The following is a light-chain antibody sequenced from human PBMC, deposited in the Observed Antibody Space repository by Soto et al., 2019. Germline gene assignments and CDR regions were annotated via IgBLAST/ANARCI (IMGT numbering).Light chain of an antibody. J-gene: IGKJ1*01. CDR3: QQSYSTPQT. V-gene: IGKV1-39*01. Sequence: DIQMTQSPSSLSPSVGDTVTRTCRASQSISSYLNWYQQKPGKAPKLMIYAAYSLQSGVPSRFSGSGSGTDFTLTISSLQPEDFATYYCQQSYSTPQTFGNGTKVDI. CDR2: AAY. CDR1: QSISSY.